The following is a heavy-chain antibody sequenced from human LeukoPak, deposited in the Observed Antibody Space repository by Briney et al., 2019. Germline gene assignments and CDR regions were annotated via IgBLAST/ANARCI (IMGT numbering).Heavy chain of an antibody. CDR2: INPNTGGT. CDR1: GYSFTAHY. V-gene: IGHV1-2*02. CDR3: SRSSAAAGAVGY. Sequence: ASVKVSCKASGYSFTAHYIHWVRHAPGQGLEWMGCINPNTGGTNYALKFQGRVTMTSDTSTTTAYMGLSSLSSDDTAVYFCSRSSAAAGAVGYWGQGTLVTVSS. J-gene: IGHJ4*02. D-gene: IGHD6-13*01.